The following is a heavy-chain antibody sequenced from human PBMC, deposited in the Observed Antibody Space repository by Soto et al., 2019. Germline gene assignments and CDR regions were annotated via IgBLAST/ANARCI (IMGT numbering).Heavy chain of an antibody. CDR1: GDSITAGGHY. J-gene: IGHJ4*01. Sequence: PSETLSLTCTVSGDSITAGGHYWAWVRQHPEKGLEWLGYIHYSGTTDYNPSLKSRLTVSVDTSKNQFSLSLSSVTASDTAIYYLAARTPLFSNFSMWGRGTL. CDR3: AARTPLFSNFSM. D-gene: IGHD4-4*01. CDR2: IHYSGTT. V-gene: IGHV4-31*03.